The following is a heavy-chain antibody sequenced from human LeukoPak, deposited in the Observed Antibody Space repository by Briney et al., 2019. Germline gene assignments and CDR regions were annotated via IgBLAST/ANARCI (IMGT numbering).Heavy chain of an antibody. J-gene: IGHJ4*02. V-gene: IGHV3-15*01. CDR3: TTELDVRPNHY. D-gene: IGHD1-14*01. Sequence: GGSLRLSCAASGFTFSSYEMNWVRQAPGKGLEWVGRIKRKSDGGTTDYAAPVKGRFTISRDDSKNTLYLQMNSLKSEDTAVYYCTTELDVRPNHYWGQGTLVTVPS. CDR2: IKRKSDGGTT. CDR1: GFTFSSYE.